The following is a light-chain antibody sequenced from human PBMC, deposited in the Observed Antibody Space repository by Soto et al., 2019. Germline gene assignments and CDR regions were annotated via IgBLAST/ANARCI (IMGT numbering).Light chain of an antibody. CDR2: GAS. CDR3: QQYYNWPLT. J-gene: IGKJ4*01. CDR1: QSVSSN. V-gene: IGKV3-15*01. Sequence: EIVMTQSPATLSVSPGERATLSCRASQSVSSNLAWYQQKPGQAPSLLIYGASTRATGIPARFRGSGSGTEFTLTISSLQSEDFAVYYCQQYYNWPLTFGGGTKVEIK.